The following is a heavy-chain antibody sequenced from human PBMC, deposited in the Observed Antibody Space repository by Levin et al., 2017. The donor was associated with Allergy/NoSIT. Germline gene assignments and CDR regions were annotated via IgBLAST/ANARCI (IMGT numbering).Heavy chain of an antibody. D-gene: IGHD1-1*01. CDR1: GYSFTSYW. CDR2: IYPGDSDT. V-gene: IGHV5-51*01. J-gene: IGHJ6*03. CDR3: ARRGTRDYYYYMDV. Sequence: GGSLRLSCQGSGYSFTSYWIGWVRQMPGKGLEWMGIIYPGDSDTRYSPSFQGQVTISAAKSISTAYLWWSSLKASDTAIYYCARRGTRDYYYYMDVWGRGTTVTVSS.